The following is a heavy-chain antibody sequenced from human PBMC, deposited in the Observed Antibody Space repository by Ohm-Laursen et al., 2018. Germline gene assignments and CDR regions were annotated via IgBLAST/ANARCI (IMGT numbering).Heavy chain of an antibody. V-gene: IGHV3-48*01. CDR3: AREGDIVVVPAAIGY. J-gene: IGHJ4*02. CDR2: ISSSSSII. CDR1: GFTFSSYS. Sequence: SLRLSCTASGFTFSSYSMNWVRQAPGQGLEWVSYISSSSSIIYYADSVKGRFTISRDNAKNSLYLQMNSLRAEDTAVYYCAREGDIVVVPAAIGYWGQGTLVTVSS. D-gene: IGHD2-2*02.